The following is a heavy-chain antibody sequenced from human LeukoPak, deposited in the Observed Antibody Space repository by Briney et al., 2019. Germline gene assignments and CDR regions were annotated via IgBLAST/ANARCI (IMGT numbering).Heavy chain of an antibody. V-gene: IGHV3-7*01. D-gene: IGHD6-6*01. CDR3: AKAQPQRVATRSLGPLYYYYYMDV. J-gene: IGHJ6*03. CDR2: IKQDGGDK. Sequence: GGSLRLSCAASGFTFSSYWMSWVRQAPGKGLEWVANIKQDGGDKYYVDSVKGRFTISRDNAKNSLYLQMNSLRAEDTAVYYCAKAQPQRVATRSLGPLYYYYYMDVWGKGTTVSVSS. CDR1: GFTFSSYW.